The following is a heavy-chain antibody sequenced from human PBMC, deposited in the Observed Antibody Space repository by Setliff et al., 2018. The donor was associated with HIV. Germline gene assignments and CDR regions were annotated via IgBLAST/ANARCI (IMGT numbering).Heavy chain of an antibody. CDR3: VRDLAATNMVRGILYHYYYMDV. Sequence: RASVKVSCKASGFTFTGYYIHWVRQAPGQGLEWMGWITPNSGGTNYAQKFQGRATMTRDTSISTAYMELSRLRSDDTAVYYCVRDLAATNMVRGILYHYYYMDVWGKGTTVTVSS. J-gene: IGHJ6*03. V-gene: IGHV1-2*02. CDR1: GFTFTGYY. D-gene: IGHD3-10*01. CDR2: ITPNSGGT.